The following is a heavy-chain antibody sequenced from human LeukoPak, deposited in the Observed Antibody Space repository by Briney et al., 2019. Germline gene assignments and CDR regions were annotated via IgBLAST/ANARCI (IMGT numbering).Heavy chain of an antibody. CDR3: ARGAYGDYDS. V-gene: IGHV3-23*01. D-gene: IGHD4-17*01. J-gene: IGHJ5*01. Sequence: GGSLRLSCSASTSTLSSYAMSWVRQAPGKWLEWDSAIIAGADSTHYARSVQGRFTICRDNTKNTLFLQMSGLRAEDTAVYFCARGAYGDYDSWGQGTLVTVSS. CDR1: TSTLSSYA. CDR2: IIAGADST.